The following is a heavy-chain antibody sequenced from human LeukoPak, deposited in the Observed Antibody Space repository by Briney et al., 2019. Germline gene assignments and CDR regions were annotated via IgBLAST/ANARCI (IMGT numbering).Heavy chain of an antibody. J-gene: IGHJ6*03. CDR3: ARAYIAARPTYYFYYMDV. CDR2: IFPIFGTA. Sequence: PVKVSCKASRGTFTSYAISWVRQAPGHGLEWIGGIFPIFGTANYAQKFQGSVTITADKSTSTAYMELSSLRSEDTAVYYCARAYIAARPTYYFYYMDVWGKGTTVTVSS. CDR1: RGTFTSYA. D-gene: IGHD6-6*01. V-gene: IGHV1-69*06.